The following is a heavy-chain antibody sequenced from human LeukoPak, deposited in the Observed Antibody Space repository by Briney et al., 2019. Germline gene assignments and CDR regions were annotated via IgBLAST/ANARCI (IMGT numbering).Heavy chain of an antibody. CDR1: GYSFTNYW. Sequence: RGESLKISCKGSGYSFTNYWIGWVRQMPGKGLEWMGIIYPGDSDTRYSPSFQGQVTISADKSISTAYQQWSSLKASDTAMYYCARFRFRSSGWYKDAFDIWGQGTMVTVSS. J-gene: IGHJ3*02. CDR2: IYPGDSDT. CDR3: ARFRFRSSGWYKDAFDI. V-gene: IGHV5-51*01. D-gene: IGHD6-19*01.